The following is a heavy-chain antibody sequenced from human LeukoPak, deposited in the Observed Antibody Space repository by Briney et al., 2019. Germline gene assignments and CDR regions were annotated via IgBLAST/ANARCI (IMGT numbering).Heavy chain of an antibody. J-gene: IGHJ4*02. CDR3: ARDRGLYSSSTPTWDY. CDR2: ISSSSSYI. Sequence: GGSLRLSCVASGFTFSSYSMNWVRQAPGKGLEWVSSISSSSSYIYYADSVKGRFTISRDNAKNSLYLQMNSLRAEDTAVYYCARDRGLYSSSTPTWDYWGQGTLVTVSS. V-gene: IGHV3-21*01. CDR1: GFTFSSYS. D-gene: IGHD6-13*01.